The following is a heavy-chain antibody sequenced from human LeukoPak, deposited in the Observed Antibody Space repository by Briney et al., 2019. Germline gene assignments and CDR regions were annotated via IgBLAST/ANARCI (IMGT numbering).Heavy chain of an antibody. Sequence: GGSLRLSCAASGFTFSSYAMSWVRQPPGKGLEWVPAISGSGGSTYYADSVKGRFTISRDNSKNTLYLQMNSLRAEDTAVYYCAREMVLGYYYYGMDVWGQGTTVTVSS. V-gene: IGHV3-23*01. CDR3: AREMVLGYYYYGMDV. CDR1: GFTFSSYA. J-gene: IGHJ6*02. CDR2: ISGSGGST. D-gene: IGHD2-8*01.